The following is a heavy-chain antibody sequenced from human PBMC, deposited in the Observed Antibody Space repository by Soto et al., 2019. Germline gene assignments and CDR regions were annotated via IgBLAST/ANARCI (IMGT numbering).Heavy chain of an antibody. CDR3: ARAPLTTVTDVYFDS. V-gene: IGHV1-69*02. Sequence: QVQLVQSGAEVKKPGSSVKVSCKASGGTFSSYTISWVRQAPGQGLEWMGRIIPILGIANYAQKFQGRVTITADKSTSTAYMGLSSMRSDDTAVYYCARAPLTTVTDVYFDSCGQGTLVTVSS. D-gene: IGHD4-17*01. CDR2: IIPILGIA. J-gene: IGHJ4*02. CDR1: GGTFSSYT.